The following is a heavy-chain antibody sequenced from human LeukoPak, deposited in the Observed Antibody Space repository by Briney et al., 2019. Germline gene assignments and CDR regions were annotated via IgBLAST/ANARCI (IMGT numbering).Heavy chain of an antibody. CDR1: GFTFSSYG. D-gene: IGHD6-19*01. CDR3: ARSSGWTGWFDP. Sequence: PGGSLRLPCAASGFTFSSYGMHWVRQAPGKGLEWVAVIWYDGSNKYYADSVKGRFTISRDNSKNTLYLQMNSLRAEDTAVYYCARSSGWTGWFDPWGQGTLVTVSS. CDR2: IWYDGSNK. V-gene: IGHV3-33*01. J-gene: IGHJ5*02.